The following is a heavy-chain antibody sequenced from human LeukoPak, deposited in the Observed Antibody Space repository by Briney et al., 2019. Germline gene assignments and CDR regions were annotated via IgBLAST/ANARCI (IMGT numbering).Heavy chain of an antibody. Sequence: SETLSLTCTVSGGSISSSSYYWGWIRQPPGKGLEWIGSIYYSGSTYYNPSLKSRVTISVDTSKNQFSLKLGSVTAADTAVYYCARHPGGYCSSTSCYTGGVFDIWGQGTMVTISS. CDR1: GGSISSSSYY. D-gene: IGHD2-2*02. J-gene: IGHJ3*02. V-gene: IGHV4-39*01. CDR2: IYYSGST. CDR3: ARHPGGYCSSTSCYTGGVFDI.